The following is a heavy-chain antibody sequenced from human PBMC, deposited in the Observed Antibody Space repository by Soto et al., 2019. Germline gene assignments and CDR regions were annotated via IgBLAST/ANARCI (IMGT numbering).Heavy chain of an antibody. Sequence: PGGSLRLSCAASGFTFSNAWMNWVRQAPGKGLEWVGRIKSKTDGGTTDYAAPVKGRFTISRDDSKNTLYLQMNSLKTEYTAVYYCTTVPFITGTTSFGYWGQGTLVTVSS. D-gene: IGHD1-7*01. J-gene: IGHJ4*02. CDR3: TTVPFITGTTSFGY. CDR1: GFTFSNAW. V-gene: IGHV3-15*07. CDR2: IKSKTDGGTT.